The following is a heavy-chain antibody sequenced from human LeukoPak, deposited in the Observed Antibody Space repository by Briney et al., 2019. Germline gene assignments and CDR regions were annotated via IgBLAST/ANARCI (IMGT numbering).Heavy chain of an antibody. Sequence: PGGSLRLSCAASGFTFSTYEMTWVRQAPGKGLEWVSYISSSGRTKYYADSVKGRFTISRDNAKNSLYLQMNSLRAEDTAVYYCTRDHHRRLYDSQARDTFDIWGQGTMVTVSS. CDR2: ISSSGRTK. CDR3: TRDHHRRLYDSQARDTFDI. D-gene: IGHD3-22*01. J-gene: IGHJ3*02. V-gene: IGHV3-48*03. CDR1: GFTFSTYE.